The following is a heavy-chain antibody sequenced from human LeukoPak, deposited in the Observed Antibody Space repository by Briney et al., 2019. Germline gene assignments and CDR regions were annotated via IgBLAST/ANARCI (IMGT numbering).Heavy chain of an antibody. Sequence: GGSLRLSCAASGFTFSSYSMSWVRQAPGKGLEWVANIKRDGSEKYYVDSVKGRFTISRDNAKNSLYLQMNSLRAEEAAVYYCARGYGDSIHFDYWGQGTLVTVSS. D-gene: IGHD4-17*01. V-gene: IGHV3-7*04. CDR3: ARGYGDSIHFDY. J-gene: IGHJ4*02. CDR2: IKRDGSEK. CDR1: GFTFSSYS.